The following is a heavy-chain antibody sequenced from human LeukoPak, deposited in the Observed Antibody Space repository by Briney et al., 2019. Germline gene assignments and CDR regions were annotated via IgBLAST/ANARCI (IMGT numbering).Heavy chain of an antibody. D-gene: IGHD3-22*01. V-gene: IGHV3-53*01. Sequence: GGSLRLSCAASGFTVGSNTMSWVRQAPGKGLEWVSIIYSGGSTSYADSVKGGFTISRDNSKNTLYLQMNSLRTEDTAVYYCARGGSYFDISGYYFYWGQGTLVTVSS. CDR3: ARGGSYFDISGYYFY. J-gene: IGHJ4*02. CDR2: IYSGGST. CDR1: GFTVGSNT.